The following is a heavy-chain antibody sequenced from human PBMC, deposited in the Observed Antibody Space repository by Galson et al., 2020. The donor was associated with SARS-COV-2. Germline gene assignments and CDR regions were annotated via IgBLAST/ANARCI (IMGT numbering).Heavy chain of an antibody. CDR2: ISGYNANT. J-gene: IGHJ3*02. CDR1: GYAFNNKG. CDR3: ARDPRFGGSGYGGENGFDI. D-gene: IGHD6-13*01. Sequence: ASVKVSCKASGYAFNNKGISWVRQAPGRGLEWMGWISGYNANTKYAENFQGRVMLTTDASTTTAYMELRSLRSDDSAIYYCARDPRFGGSGYGGENGFDIWGQGTMVTVSS. V-gene: IGHV1-18*01.